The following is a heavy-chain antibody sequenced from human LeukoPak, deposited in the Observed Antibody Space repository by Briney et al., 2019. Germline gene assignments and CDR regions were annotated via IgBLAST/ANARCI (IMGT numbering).Heavy chain of an antibody. J-gene: IGHJ4*02. D-gene: IGHD3-22*01. V-gene: IGHV5-51*01. CDR3: ARSKNYYDSSGYYVDY. Sequence: GESLKISCKGSGYSFTSYWIGWVRQMPGKGLEWMGIIYPGDSDTRYSPSFQGQVTISADKSISTAYLQWSSLKASDTAMYYCARSKNYYDSSGYYVDYWGQGTLVTASS. CDR1: GYSFTSYW. CDR2: IYPGDSDT.